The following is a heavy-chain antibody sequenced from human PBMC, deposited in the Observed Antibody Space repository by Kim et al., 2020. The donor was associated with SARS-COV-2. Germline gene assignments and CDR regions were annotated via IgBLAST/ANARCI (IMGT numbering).Heavy chain of an antibody. D-gene: IGHD3-3*01. CDR1: GGSISSGGYY. J-gene: IGHJ5*02. CDR2: IYYSGST. Sequence: SETLSLTCTVSGGSISSGGYYWSWIRQHPGKGLEWIGYIYYSGSTYYNPSLKSRVTISVDTSKNQFSLKLSSVTAADTAVYYCARARAIFGVVMGWFDPWGQGTLLTVSS. V-gene: IGHV4-31*03. CDR3: ARARAIFGVVMGWFDP.